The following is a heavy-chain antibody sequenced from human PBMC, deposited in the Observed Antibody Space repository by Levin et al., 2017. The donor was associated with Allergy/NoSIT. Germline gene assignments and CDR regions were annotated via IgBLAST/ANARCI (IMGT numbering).Heavy chain of an antibody. CDR2: IYHSGST. CDR1: GGSISSSNW. D-gene: IGHD6-13*01. CDR3: ARASYSSSWYLGY. Sequence: SETLSLTCAVSGGSISSSNWWSWVRQPPGKGLEWIGEIYHSGSTNYNPSLKSRVTISVAKSKNQFSLKLSSVTAADTAVYYCARASYSSSWYLGYWGQGTLVTVSS. J-gene: IGHJ4*02. V-gene: IGHV4-4*02.